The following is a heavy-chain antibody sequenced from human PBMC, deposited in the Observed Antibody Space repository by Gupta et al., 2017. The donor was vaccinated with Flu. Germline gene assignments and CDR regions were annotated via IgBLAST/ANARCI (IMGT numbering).Heavy chain of an antibody. CDR2: IDWDDDK. CDR3: ALGVFGSGWGPGFGHY. V-gene: IGHV2-70*01. J-gene: IGHJ4*02. Sequence: QVTLRESGPALVKPTQTLTLTCTFSGFSLSTSGMCVSWIRQPPGKALEWLALIDWDDDKYYSTSLKTRLTISKDTSKNQVVLTMTNMDPVDTATYYCALGVFGSGWGPGFGHYWGQGTLVTVSS. D-gene: IGHD6-19*01. CDR1: GFSLSTSGMC.